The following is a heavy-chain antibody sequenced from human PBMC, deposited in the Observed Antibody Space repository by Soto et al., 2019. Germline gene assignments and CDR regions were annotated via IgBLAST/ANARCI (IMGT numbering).Heavy chain of an antibody. D-gene: IGHD1-7*01. CDR1: GFSLSTSGVG. CDR3: ARRRSSPITGTTLYDTLDI. J-gene: IGHJ3*02. V-gene: IGHV2-5*02. CDR2: IYWDDDK. Sequence: QITLKESGPTLLKPTQTLTLTCTFSGFSLSTSGVGVAWIRQPPGKALEWLALIYWDDDKRYSPSLKSRVTITKDTSKNQVVLTMTNMDPVDTATYYCARRRSSPITGTTLYDTLDIWGQGTMVTVSS.